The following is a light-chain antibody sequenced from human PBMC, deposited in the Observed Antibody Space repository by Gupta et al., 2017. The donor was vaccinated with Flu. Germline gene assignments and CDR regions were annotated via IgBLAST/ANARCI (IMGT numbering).Light chain of an antibody. CDR3: SSYTSTNTFYV. J-gene: IGLJ1*01. CDR2: DVS. CDR1: SSDVGGSNY. V-gene: IGLV2-14*01. Sequence: QSALTQPASVPGSPGPSITISCPGASSDVGGSNYFSWYQQPPGKAPKLMIYDVSNRPSGVSSRFSGSKSGNTASLTISGLEAEDESDYYCSSYTSTNTFYVFGTGTKVTVL.